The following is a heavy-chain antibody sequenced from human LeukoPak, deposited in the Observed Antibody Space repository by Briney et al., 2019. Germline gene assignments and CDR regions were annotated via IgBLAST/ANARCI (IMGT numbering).Heavy chain of an antibody. V-gene: IGHV4-59*01. J-gene: IGHJ6*03. Sequence: SETLSLTCTVSGGSISNYYWNWIRQPPGKGLEWIGYIDHTGSTNYNPSLNSRVTISRDTSTNHFSLKLSSVTAADTAVYFCARGRVSSSSWQSVYYYYLYMDVWGKGSTVTVSS. CDR2: IDHTGST. CDR1: GGSISNYY. D-gene: IGHD6-13*01. CDR3: ARGRVSSSSWQSVYYYYLYMDV.